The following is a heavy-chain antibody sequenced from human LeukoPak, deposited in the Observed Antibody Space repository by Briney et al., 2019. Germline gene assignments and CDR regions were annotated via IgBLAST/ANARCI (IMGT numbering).Heavy chain of an antibody. CDR2: LYYSGST. CDR3: ARGLRYPSGSYNY. Sequence: SETLSLTCTVSGGSISSGSYYWGWIRQPPGKGLEWIGSLYYSGSTYYNASLKSRVTISVDRSKNQFSLKLSSVTAADTAVYYCARGLRYPSGSYNYWGQGTLVTVSS. CDR1: GGSISSGSYY. J-gene: IGHJ4*02. V-gene: IGHV4-39*07. D-gene: IGHD1-26*01.